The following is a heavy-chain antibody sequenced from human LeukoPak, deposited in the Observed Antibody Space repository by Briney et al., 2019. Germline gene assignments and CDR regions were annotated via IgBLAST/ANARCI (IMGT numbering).Heavy chain of an antibody. CDR3: ARRIGVVTAHHSGFDY. V-gene: IGHV4-34*01. J-gene: IGHJ4*02. CDR2: INQRRNT. CDR1: GESFSGYS. D-gene: IGHD2-21*02. Sequence: PSETLSLTCVVYGESFSGYSWSWIRQPPGKGLEWIGEINQRRNTNYNPSLKSRVTISIDTSKNQFSLKLSSVTAADTAVYYCARRIGVVTAHHSGFDYWGQGTLVTVSS.